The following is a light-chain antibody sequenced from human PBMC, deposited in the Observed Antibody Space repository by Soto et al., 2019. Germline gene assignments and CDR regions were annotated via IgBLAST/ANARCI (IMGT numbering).Light chain of an antibody. CDR2: GAS. CDR3: QQYHNWPPRACT. V-gene: IGKV3-15*01. CDR1: QSVSSN. Sequence: EIVMTQSPATLSVSPGERATLSCRASQSVSSNLAWYQQKPGQAPRLLIYGASTRATGIPARFSGSGSGTEFTLTISSLQSEDVAVYYCQQYHNWPPRACTFGQGTKVEIK. J-gene: IGKJ1*01.